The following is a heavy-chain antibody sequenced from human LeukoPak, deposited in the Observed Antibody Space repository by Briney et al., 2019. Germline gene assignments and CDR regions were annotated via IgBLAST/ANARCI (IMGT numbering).Heavy chain of an antibody. CDR2: INSDGSST. CDR1: GFTFSSYW. Sequence: GGSLRLSCAASGFTFSSYWMHWVRQAPGKGLVWVSRINSDGSSTSYADSVKGRFTISRDNAKNTLYLQMNSLRAEDTAVYYCAKVGSWDSSGFWMDYFDYWGQGTLVTVSS. V-gene: IGHV3-74*01. D-gene: IGHD3-22*01. J-gene: IGHJ4*02. CDR3: AKVGSWDSSGFWMDYFDY.